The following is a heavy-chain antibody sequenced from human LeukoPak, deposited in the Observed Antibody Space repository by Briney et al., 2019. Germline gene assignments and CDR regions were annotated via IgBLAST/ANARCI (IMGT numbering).Heavy chain of an antibody. V-gene: IGHV1-18*01. J-gene: IGHJ4*02. CDR3: ARDPYQEILAGYGSEMAD. CDR1: GYTFTRYG. CDR2: KSTNNGEI. D-gene: IGHD3-9*01. Sequence: AAVNVSCKSSGYTFTRYGISGVRQAPGEGREWMGWKSTNNGEIRYAQTFQGRVTMTTDTSASTAYMEVRRMRSDDTAVYYCARDPYQEILAGYGSEMADWGQGTRVTVS.